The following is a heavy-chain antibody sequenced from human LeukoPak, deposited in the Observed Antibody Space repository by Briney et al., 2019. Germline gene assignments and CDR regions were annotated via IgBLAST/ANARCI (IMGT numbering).Heavy chain of an antibody. J-gene: IGHJ4*02. V-gene: IGHV3-23*01. CDR2: VTSSGAST. Sequence: GGSLRLSCAAFGFTFPSYAMSWVRQAPGKGLEWVSDVTSSGASTDYADSVKGRFTISRDNSRNTLYLQMDSLRADDTAVYYCAKKGAVIAAPFDSWGQGSLVTVSS. D-gene: IGHD2-15*01. CDR1: GFTFPSYA. CDR3: AKKGAVIAAPFDS.